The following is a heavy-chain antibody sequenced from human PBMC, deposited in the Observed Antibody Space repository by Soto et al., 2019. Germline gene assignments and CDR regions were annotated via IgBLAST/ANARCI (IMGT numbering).Heavy chain of an antibody. CDR3: ARHPFRIAVAGLLYNWFDP. Sequence: QLQLQESGPGLVKPSETLSLTCTVSGGSISSSSYYWGWIRQPPGKGLEWIGSIYYSGSTYYNPSLKSRVTISVDTSKNQFSLKLSSVTAADTAVYYCARHPFRIAVAGLLYNWFDPWGQGTLVTVSS. J-gene: IGHJ5*02. V-gene: IGHV4-39*01. CDR1: GGSISSSSYY. CDR2: IYYSGST. D-gene: IGHD6-13*01.